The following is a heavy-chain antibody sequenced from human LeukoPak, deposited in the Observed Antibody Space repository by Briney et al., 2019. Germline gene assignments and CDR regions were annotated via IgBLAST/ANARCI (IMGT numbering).Heavy chain of an antibody. CDR3: AGRAAAARNAFDI. CDR2: IYHSGST. Sequence: PSETLSLTCTVSGGSISSGGYYWSWIRQPPGKGLEWIGYIYHSGSTYYNPSLKSRVTISVDRSKNQFSLKLSSVTAADTAVYYCAGRAAAARNAFDIWGQGTMVTVSS. D-gene: IGHD6-13*01. J-gene: IGHJ3*02. V-gene: IGHV4-30-2*01. CDR1: GGSISSGGYY.